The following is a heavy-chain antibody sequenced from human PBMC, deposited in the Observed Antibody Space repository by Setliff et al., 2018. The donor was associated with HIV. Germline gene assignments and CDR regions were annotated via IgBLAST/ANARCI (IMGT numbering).Heavy chain of an antibody. D-gene: IGHD5-18*01. Sequence: GGSLRLSCAASGFIFSSYGMHWVRQAPGKGLEWVVVIWSDGGDSIYYADSVRGRFTVSRDNAKNSLYLQMNILRAEDTAVYYCATDVDTATVFWGSHYLDYWGQGTLVTVSS. CDR3: ATDVDTATVFWGSHYLDY. J-gene: IGHJ4*02. CDR1: GFIFSSYG. V-gene: IGHV3-33*03. CDR2: IWSDGGDSI.